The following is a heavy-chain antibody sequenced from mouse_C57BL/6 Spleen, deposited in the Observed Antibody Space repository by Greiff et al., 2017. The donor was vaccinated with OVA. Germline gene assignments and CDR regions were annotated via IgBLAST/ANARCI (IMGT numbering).Heavy chain of an antibody. CDR1: GYAFSSSW. Sequence: VQLQQSGPELVKPGASVKISCKASGYAFSSSWMNWVKQRPGKGLEWIGRIYPGDGDTNYNGKFKGKATLTADKSSSTAYMQLSSLTSEDSAVYFCARSYDGYSPYAMDYWGQGTSVTVSS. CDR2: IYPGDGDT. J-gene: IGHJ4*01. CDR3: ARSYDGYSPYAMDY. D-gene: IGHD2-3*01. V-gene: IGHV1-82*01.